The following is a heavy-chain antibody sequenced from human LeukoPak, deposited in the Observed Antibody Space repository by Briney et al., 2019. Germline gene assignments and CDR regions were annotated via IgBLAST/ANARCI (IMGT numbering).Heavy chain of an antibody. D-gene: IGHD1-26*01. CDR3: APSGGGWFDP. CDR1: GFTFSSYT. V-gene: IGHV3-23*01. CDR2: ITASAGGT. J-gene: IGHJ5*02. Sequence: PGGSLRLSCAASGFTFSSYTMTWVRQAPGKGLEWVSAITASAGGTYYADSVKARFTISRDNSKNTLYLQMNSLRGEDTAVYHCAPSGGGWFDPWGQGTLVTVSS.